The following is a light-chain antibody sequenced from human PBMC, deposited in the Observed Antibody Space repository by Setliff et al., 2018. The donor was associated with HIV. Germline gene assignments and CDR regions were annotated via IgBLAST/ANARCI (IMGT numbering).Light chain of an antibody. CDR3: SSYTSSTPLYV. CDR2: DVS. Sequence: QSALAQPASVSGSPGQSITISCTGTSRDVGGSNHVSWYQQHPGKAPKLMIYDVSYRPSGVSNRFSGSKSGNTASLTISGLQAEDEADYYCSSYTSSTPLYVFGTGTKVTVL. CDR1: SRDVGGSNH. J-gene: IGLJ1*01. V-gene: IGLV2-14*03.